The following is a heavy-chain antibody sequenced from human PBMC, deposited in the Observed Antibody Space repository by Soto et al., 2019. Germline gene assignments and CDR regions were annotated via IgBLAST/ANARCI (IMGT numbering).Heavy chain of an antibody. J-gene: IGHJ6*02. Sequence: PGGSLRLSCADSGFTFDTYWMNWVRQAPGKEPEWLSGINSDGTISSYADCVKGRFTISRDNARNTLALQMNSLRADDTAVYYCARLSGDLTAFSSNGMVAWSQGTTVTGSS. V-gene: IGHV3-74*01. D-gene: IGHD2-21*01. CDR2: INSDGTIS. CDR1: GFTFDTYW. CDR3: ARLSGDLTAFSSNGMVA.